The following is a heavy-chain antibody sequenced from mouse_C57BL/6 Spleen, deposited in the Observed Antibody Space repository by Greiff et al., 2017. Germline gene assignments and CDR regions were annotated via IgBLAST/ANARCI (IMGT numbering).Heavy chain of an antibody. CDR3: ARGRSNSPFAY. Sequence: EVKLVESGPGMVKPSQSLSLTCTVTGYSITSGYDWHWIRHFPGNKLEWMGYISYSGSTNYNPSLKSRISITHDTSKNHFFLKLNSVTTEDTATYYCARGRSNSPFAYWGQGTLVTVSA. V-gene: IGHV3-1*01. CDR1: GYSITSGYD. J-gene: IGHJ3*01. CDR2: ISYSGST. D-gene: IGHD2-5*01.